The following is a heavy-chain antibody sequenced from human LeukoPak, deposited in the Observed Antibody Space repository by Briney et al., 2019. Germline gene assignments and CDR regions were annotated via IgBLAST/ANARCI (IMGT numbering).Heavy chain of an antibody. CDR2: IDPSDGGT. J-gene: IGHJ4*02. D-gene: IGHD3-10*01. Sequence: ASVKVSCKASGYTFTTYYMHWVRQAPGQGLEWVGIIDPSDGGTTYAQKFQGRVTMTRDTSTSTVYMELSSLRSEDTAVYYCAREHYGSGSYDYWGQGTLVTVSS. CDR3: AREHYGSGSYDY. CDR1: GYTFTTYY. V-gene: IGHV1-46*01.